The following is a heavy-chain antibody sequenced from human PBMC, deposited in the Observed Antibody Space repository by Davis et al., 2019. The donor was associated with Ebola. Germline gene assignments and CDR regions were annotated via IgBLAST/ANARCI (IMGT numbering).Heavy chain of an antibody. CDR2: ISGSGGST. D-gene: IGHD6-19*01. Sequence: PGGSLRLSCAASGFTFSSYAMSWVRQAPGKGLEWVSAISGSGGSTYYADSVKGRFTISRDNSKNTLYLQMNSLRVEDTAVYYCAKTRAVAGGFDYWGQGTLVTVSS. CDR1: GFTFSSYA. V-gene: IGHV3-23*01. CDR3: AKTRAVAGGFDY. J-gene: IGHJ4*02.